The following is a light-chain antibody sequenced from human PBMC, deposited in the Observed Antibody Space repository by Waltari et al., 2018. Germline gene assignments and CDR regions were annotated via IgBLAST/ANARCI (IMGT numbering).Light chain of an antibody. CDR1: QSISKY. CDR3: QHYVRLPAT. J-gene: IGKJ1*01. CDR2: GAS. V-gene: IGKV3-20*01. Sequence: EIMLTQSPGTLSLSPGERATLSCRASQSISKYLAWSQQNPGQAPRLLIYGASSRATGIPDRFSGSGSGTDFSLTISRLEPQDFAVYYCQHYVRLPATFGQGTKVEIK.